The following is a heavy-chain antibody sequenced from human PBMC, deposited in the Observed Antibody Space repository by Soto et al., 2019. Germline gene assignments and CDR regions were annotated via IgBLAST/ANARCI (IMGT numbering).Heavy chain of an antibody. Sequence: GSLRLSCAASGFTFSSYAMHWVRQAPGKGLEWVAVISYDGSNKYYADSVKGRFTISRDNSKNTLYLQMNSLRAEDTAVYYCARDIEAGYYYYYGMDVWGQGTTVTVSS. CDR2: ISYDGSNK. CDR1: GFTFSSYA. CDR3: ARDIEAGYYYYYGMDV. V-gene: IGHV3-30-3*01. J-gene: IGHJ6*02. D-gene: IGHD6-19*01.